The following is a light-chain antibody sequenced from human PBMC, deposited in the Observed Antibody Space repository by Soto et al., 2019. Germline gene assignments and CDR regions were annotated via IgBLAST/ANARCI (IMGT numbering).Light chain of an antibody. V-gene: IGKV1-5*01. CDR1: QNINKW. CDR3: QQYDTFPRT. CDR2: DAS. J-gene: IGKJ1*01. Sequence: TQSPSTLSASVGDRVVITCRASQNINKWLAWYQQKPGKAPKFLIYDASTLETGVPSRFSGSGSGTEFTLTISSLQPDDFATFYCQQYDTFPRTFGQGTKVDIK.